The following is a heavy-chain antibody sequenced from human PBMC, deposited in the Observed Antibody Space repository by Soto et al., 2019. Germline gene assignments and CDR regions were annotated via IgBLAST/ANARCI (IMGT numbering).Heavy chain of an antibody. CDR1: GYSFTSYW. D-gene: IGHD3-22*01. V-gene: IGHV5-51*01. J-gene: IGHJ6*02. CDR3: ARHGIKEYYYGSSGYSPYYYYGMDV. CDR2: IYPGDSDT. Sequence: GESLKISCKGSGYSFTSYWIGWVRQMPGKGLEWMGIIYPGDSDTRYSPSFQGQVTISADKSISTAYLQWSSLKASDTAMYYCARHGIKEYYYGSSGYSPYYYYGMDVWGQGITVTVSS.